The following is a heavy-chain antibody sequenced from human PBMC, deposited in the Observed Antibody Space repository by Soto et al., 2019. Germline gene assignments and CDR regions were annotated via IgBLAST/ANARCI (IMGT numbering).Heavy chain of an antibody. J-gene: IGHJ4*02. CDR1: GGTFSSYA. D-gene: IGHD3-10*01. CDR3: ARVRLTERGSGSYYFDY. V-gene: IGHV1-69*12. Sequence: QVQLVQSGAEVKKPGSSVKVSCKASGGTFSSYAISWVRQAPGQGLEWMGGIIPIFGTANYAQKFQGRVTITADESTSTAYMELSSMRSEDTAVYYCARVRLTERGSGSYYFDYWGQGTLVTVSS. CDR2: IIPIFGTA.